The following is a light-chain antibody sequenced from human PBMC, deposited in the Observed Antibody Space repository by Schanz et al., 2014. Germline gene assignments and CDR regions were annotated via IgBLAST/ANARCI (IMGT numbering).Light chain of an antibody. Sequence: ETVLTQSPGTLSLSPGERATLSCRASQSVTSTYLAWYQQKPGQAPRLLIYGASTRATGIQARFSGSGSGTEFTLTISSLQSEDFAVYYCQQYNNWPQTFGQGTKVEIK. CDR3: QQYNNWPQT. CDR2: GAS. V-gene: IGKV3-15*01. CDR1: QSVTSTY. J-gene: IGKJ1*01.